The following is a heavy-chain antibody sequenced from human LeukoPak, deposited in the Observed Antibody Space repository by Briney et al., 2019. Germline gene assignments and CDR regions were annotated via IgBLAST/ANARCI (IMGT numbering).Heavy chain of an antibody. D-gene: IGHD6-13*01. CDR3: AKIVQFTAATGTGLDY. V-gene: IGHV3-33*06. J-gene: IGHJ4*02. CDR1: GFTFSYYG. Sequence: PGGSLRLSCAASGFTFSYYGMHWVRQAPGKGLDWVAVIWHDGSYIYYADSVKGRFTISRDNSKNTLYLQMNSLRAEDTAVYYYAKIVQFTAATGTGLDYWGQGTLVTVSP. CDR2: IWHDGSYI.